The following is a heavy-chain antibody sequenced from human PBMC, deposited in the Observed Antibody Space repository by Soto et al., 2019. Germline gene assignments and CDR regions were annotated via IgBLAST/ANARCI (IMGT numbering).Heavy chain of an antibody. CDR1: GYTFTGYY. D-gene: IGHD6-6*01. CDR3: ATLWGGSSSTYYYYCGMDV. Sequence: ASVKVSCKASGYTFTGYYMHWVRQAPGQGLEWMGWINPNSGGTNYAQKFQGRVTMTRDTSISTAYMELSRLRSDDTAVYYCATLWGGSSSTYYYYCGMDVWGQGTTVTVSS. CDR2: INPNSGGT. V-gene: IGHV1-2*02. J-gene: IGHJ6*02.